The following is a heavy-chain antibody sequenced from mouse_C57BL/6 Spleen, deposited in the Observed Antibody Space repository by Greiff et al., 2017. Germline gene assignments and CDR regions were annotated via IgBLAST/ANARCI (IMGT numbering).Heavy chain of an antibody. D-gene: IGHD4-1*01. Sequence: QVQLQQPGAELVRPGSSVKLSCKASGYTFTSYWMHWVKQRPIQGLEWIGNIDPSDSETHYNQKFKDKATLAVDKSSSTAYMQLSSLTSEDSAVYYCARPLTGTGYFDYWGQGTTLTVSS. CDR3: ARPLTGTGYFDY. V-gene: IGHV1-52*01. CDR1: GYTFTSYW. CDR2: IDPSDSET. J-gene: IGHJ2*01.